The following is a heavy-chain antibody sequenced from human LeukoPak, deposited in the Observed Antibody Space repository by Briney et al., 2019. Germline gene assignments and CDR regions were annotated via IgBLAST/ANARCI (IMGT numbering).Heavy chain of an antibody. CDR3: ARGLRGYSYGVYNWFDP. CDR1: GGSISNYY. D-gene: IGHD5-18*01. CDR2: IYYSGST. Sequence: SETLSLTCTVSGGSISNYYWSWIRQPPGKGLEWIGYIYYSGSTNYNPSLKSRVTISVDTSKNQFSLKLSSVTAADTAVYYCARGLRGYSYGVYNWFDPWGQGTLVTVSS. V-gene: IGHV4-59*01. J-gene: IGHJ5*02.